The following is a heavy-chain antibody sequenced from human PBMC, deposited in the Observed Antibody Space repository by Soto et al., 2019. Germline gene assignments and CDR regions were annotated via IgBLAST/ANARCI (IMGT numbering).Heavy chain of an antibody. CDR1: GGSISSGGYY. D-gene: IGHD3-10*01. Sequence: TLSLTCTVSGGSISSGGYYWSWIRQHPGKGLEWIGYIYYSGSTYYNPSLKSRVTISVDTSKNQFSLKLSSVTAADTAVYYCARVVKVRGPVTVNWFDPWGQGTLVTVSS. CDR3: ARVVKVRGPVTVNWFDP. V-gene: IGHV4-31*03. CDR2: IYYSGST. J-gene: IGHJ5*02.